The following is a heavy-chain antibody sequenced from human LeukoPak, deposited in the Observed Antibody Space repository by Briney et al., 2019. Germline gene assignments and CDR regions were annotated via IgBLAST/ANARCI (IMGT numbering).Heavy chain of an antibody. V-gene: IGHV4-59*01. CDR3: AANYYDSSGYYYPFDY. D-gene: IGHD3-22*01. CDR2: IYYSGST. Sequence: SETLSLTCTVSGGSISSYYWSWIRQPPGKGLEWIGYIYYSGSTNYNPTLKSRVTISVDTSKNQFSLKLSSVTAADTDVYYCAANYYDSSGYYYPFDYWGQGTLVTVSS. CDR1: GGSISSYY. J-gene: IGHJ4*02.